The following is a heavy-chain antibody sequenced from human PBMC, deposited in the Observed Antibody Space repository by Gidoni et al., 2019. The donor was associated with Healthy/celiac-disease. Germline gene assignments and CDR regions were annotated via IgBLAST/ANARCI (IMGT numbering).Heavy chain of an antibody. Sequence: EVQLVESGGGLVQPGGSLRLSCAASGFTFSSYEMNWVRQAPGKGLEWVSYISSSGSTIYYADSVKGRFTISRDNAKNSLYLQMNSLRAEDTAVYYCAREPTALVYYGMDVWGQGTTVTVSS. CDR2: ISSSGSTI. D-gene: IGHD5-18*01. CDR3: AREPTALVYYGMDV. CDR1: GFTFSSYE. J-gene: IGHJ6*02. V-gene: IGHV3-48*03.